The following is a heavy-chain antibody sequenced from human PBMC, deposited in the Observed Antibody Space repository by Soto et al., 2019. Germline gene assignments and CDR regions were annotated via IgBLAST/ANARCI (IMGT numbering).Heavy chain of an antibody. CDR3: ARQRLWGTSGYYYFET. CDR1: GRIFSNYW. Sequence: XESLKISCKGCGRIFSNYWIGWVRQMPGKGLEWMGIIYPGDSDTRYSPPFQGQVTITVDKSINTAYLQWSRLKASETAIYYCARQRLWGTSGYYYFETWGQGTLVTVSS. J-gene: IGHJ4*02. CDR2: IYPGDSDT. D-gene: IGHD3-22*01. V-gene: IGHV5-51*01.